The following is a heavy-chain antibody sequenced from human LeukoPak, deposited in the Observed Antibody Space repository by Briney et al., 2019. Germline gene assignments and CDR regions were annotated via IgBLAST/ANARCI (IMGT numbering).Heavy chain of an antibody. CDR1: GCSISSGGDY. V-gene: IGHV4-61*02. D-gene: IGHD2-15*01. CDR2: IYTSGST. J-gene: IGHJ5*02. Sequence: QSSETLSLTCTVSGCSISSGGDYWSWIRQPAGKGLEWIGRIYTSGSTNYHPSLKSLVTISVDTSKNQFSLKLSSVTDADTAVYYCASLSAYCSGGSCYFRGVGWFDPWGQGTLVTVSS. CDR3: ASLSAYCSGGSCYFRGVGWFDP.